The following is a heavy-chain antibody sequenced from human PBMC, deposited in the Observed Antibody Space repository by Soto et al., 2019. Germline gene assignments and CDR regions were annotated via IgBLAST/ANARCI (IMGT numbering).Heavy chain of an antibody. CDR3: SRRAPEGFDP. CDR2: IDYSGST. J-gene: IGHJ5*02. V-gene: IGHV4-39*02. CDR1: GYSISSNYY. Sequence: PSETLSLTCTVSGYSISSNYYWAWIRQPPGKGLEWIGSIDYSGSTYYNPSLKSRVTISVDTSKNHFSLKLGSVTAADTALYYCSRRAPEGFDPWGQGTLVTVSS.